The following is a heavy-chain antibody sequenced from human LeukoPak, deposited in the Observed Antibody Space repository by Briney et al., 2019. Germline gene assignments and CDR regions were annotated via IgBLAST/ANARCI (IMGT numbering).Heavy chain of an antibody. V-gene: IGHV3-48*01. CDR1: GFTFSTYS. CDR2: ITSSSSTI. Sequence: GSLRLSCAASGFTFSTYSMNWVRQAPGKGLEWVSYITSSSSTIYHADSVKGRFTISRDNAKNSLYLQVNSLRAEDTAVYYCARASYCSSITCYTGFDYWGQGTLVTVSS. CDR3: ARASYCSSITCYTGFDY. D-gene: IGHD2-2*02. J-gene: IGHJ4*02.